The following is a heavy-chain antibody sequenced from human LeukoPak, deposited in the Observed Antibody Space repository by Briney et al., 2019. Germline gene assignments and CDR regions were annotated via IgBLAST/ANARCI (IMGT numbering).Heavy chain of an antibody. V-gene: IGHV3-7*01. Sequence: SLXXXCTASGFTFSSYWMSWVRQTPGKGLEGVANIKQDGSDKYYVDSVKGRFTISRDNAKSSLYLQMNTLRGEDTAVYYCARIYHYYDSGSYMFDYWGQGTLVTVSS. CDR3: ARIYHYYDSGSYMFDY. J-gene: IGHJ4*02. D-gene: IGHD3-10*01. CDR2: IKQDGSDK. CDR1: GFTFSSYW.